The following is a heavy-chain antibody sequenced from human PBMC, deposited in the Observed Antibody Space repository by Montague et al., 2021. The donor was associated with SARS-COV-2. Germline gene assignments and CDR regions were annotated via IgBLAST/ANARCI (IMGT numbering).Heavy chain of an antibody. CDR1: GGSVSSGTYY. V-gene: IGHV4-61*10. J-gene: IGHJ6*02. CDR2: VYVSGYS. CDR3: AGGLIEGIESRTFYYGVDI. Sequence: SETLSLTCTVSGGSVSSGTYYWSWIRQAAGKGLEWIGLVYVSGYSYSNPPLKSRLTISLDTSENQVSLRLRSVTAADTAVYFCAGGLIEGIESRTFYYGVDIWGQGTTVTVSS. D-gene: IGHD5/OR15-5a*01.